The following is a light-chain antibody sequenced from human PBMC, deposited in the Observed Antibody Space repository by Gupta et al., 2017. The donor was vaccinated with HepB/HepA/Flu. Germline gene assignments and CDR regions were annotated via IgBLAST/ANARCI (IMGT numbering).Light chain of an antibody. CDR3: SAWDSSLSAHV. V-gene: IGLV10-54*04. CDR1: SDNVGNQG. Sequence: QAGLTQPPSVSTDLRQTATLTCTGNSDNVGNQGAVWLQQHPGHPPKLLSYRSNNRPSGISERFSASRSGNTASLTITGLQPEDEADYFCSAWDSSLSAHVFGTGTKITVL. J-gene: IGLJ1*01. CDR2: RSN.